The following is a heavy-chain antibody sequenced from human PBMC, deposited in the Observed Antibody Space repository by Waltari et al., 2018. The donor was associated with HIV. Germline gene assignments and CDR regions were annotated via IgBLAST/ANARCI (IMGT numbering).Heavy chain of an antibody. CDR1: GFTFSGFA. CDR2: IRSKANSYAT. CDR3: GGIPGGY. Sequence: EVPLVDSGGGLVQPGGSLKLSCSASGFTFSGFAMHWVRQASGKGLEWVGRIRSKANSYATAHAAAVKGRFTISRDDSKNTAYLQMNSLKTEETAVYYCGGIPGGYWGQGTLVTVSS. V-gene: IGHV3-73*01. D-gene: IGHD3-16*01. J-gene: IGHJ4*02.